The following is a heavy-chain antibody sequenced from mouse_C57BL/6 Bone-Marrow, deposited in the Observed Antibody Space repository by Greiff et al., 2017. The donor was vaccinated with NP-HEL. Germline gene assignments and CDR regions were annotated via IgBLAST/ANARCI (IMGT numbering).Heavy chain of an antibody. CDR2: ISNGGGST. Sequence: EVKLMESGGGLVQPGGSLKLSCAASGFTFSDYYMYWVRQTPEKRLEWVAYISNGGGSTYYPDTVKGRFTISRDNAKNTLYLQMSRLKSEDTAMYYCARHRAYAMDYWGQGTSVTVSS. J-gene: IGHJ4*01. CDR3: ARHRAYAMDY. CDR1: GFTFSDYY. V-gene: IGHV5-12*01. D-gene: IGHD3-3*01.